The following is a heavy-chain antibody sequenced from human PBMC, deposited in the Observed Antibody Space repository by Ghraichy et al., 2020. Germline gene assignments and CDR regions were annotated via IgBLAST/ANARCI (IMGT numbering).Heavy chain of an antibody. J-gene: IGHJ5*02. CDR3: ARVEQRSSWYLSP. V-gene: IGHV4-59*01. CDR1: GGSISSYY. Sequence: SETLSLTCTVSGGSISSYYWSWIRHPPGKGLEWIGYIYYSGSTNYNSSLKSRVTISIDTSKNQFSLKLSSVTAADTALYYCARVEQRSSWYLSPWGQGALVTVPS. D-gene: IGHD6-13*01. CDR2: IYYSGST.